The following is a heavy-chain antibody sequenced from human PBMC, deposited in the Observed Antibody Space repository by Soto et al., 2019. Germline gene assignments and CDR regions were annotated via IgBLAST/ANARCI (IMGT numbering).Heavy chain of an antibody. CDR2: IKEDGSEK. V-gene: IGHV3-7*03. CDR3: TRKRFGMDV. J-gene: IGHJ6*02. CDR1: GFTFSNYW. Sequence: GGSLRLSCAASGFTFSNYWMSWVRQAPGKGLEWVANIKEDGSEKDYVDPVKGRFTITRDNAKNSLYLQMNNLRAEDTAVYFCTRKRFGMDVWGQGTTVTVSS.